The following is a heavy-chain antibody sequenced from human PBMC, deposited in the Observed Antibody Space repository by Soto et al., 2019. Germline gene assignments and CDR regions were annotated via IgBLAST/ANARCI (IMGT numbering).Heavy chain of an antibody. Sequence: RRLSCATSGFTFSHYAMSWVRQAPGKGLEWVSSIRTSSSYIYYAESVKGRFTISRDSAKKSLYLEMNRLGVEDTAVYYCARDRAPFCGGDCGLVDVWGQGTSVTVSS. CDR3: ARDRAPFCGGDCGLVDV. J-gene: IGHJ6*02. CDR1: GFTFSHYA. V-gene: IGHV3-21*01. D-gene: IGHD2-21*02. CDR2: IRTSSSYI.